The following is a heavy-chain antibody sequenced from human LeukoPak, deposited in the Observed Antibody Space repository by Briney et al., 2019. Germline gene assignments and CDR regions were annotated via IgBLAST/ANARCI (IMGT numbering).Heavy chain of an antibody. Sequence: GGSLRLSCAASGFAFSSYGMHWVRQAPGKGLEWVAFMRFDGINKFYADSVKGRFTISRDNSKNTLYLQMDSLRAEDTAVYYCATAQREYYYDSSGIMGNWGQGTLVTVSS. J-gene: IGHJ4*02. CDR2: MRFDGINK. V-gene: IGHV3-30*02. CDR3: ATAQREYYYDSSGIMGN. D-gene: IGHD3-22*01. CDR1: GFAFSSYG.